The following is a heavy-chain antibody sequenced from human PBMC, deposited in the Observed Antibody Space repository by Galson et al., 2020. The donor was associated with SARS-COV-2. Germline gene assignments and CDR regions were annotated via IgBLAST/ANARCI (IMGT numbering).Heavy chain of an antibody. CDR2: FDPEDGET. CDR3: ATDLPYDSSGYRFDY. D-gene: IGHD3-22*01. Sequence: GASVKVSCKVSGYPLTELSMHWVRQAPGKGLEWMGGFDPEDGETIYAQKFQGRVTMTEDTSTDTAYMELSSLRSEDTAVYYCATDLPYDSSGYRFDYWGQGTLVTVSS. CDR1: GYPLTELS. J-gene: IGHJ4*02. V-gene: IGHV1-24*01.